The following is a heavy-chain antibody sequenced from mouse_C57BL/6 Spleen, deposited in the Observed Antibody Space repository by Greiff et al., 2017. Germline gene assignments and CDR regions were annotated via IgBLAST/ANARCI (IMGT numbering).Heavy chain of an antibody. V-gene: IGHV5-17*01. D-gene: IGHD2-5*01. Sequence: EVQLVESGGGLVKPGGSLKLSCAASGFTFSDYGMHWVRQAPEKGLEWVAYISSGSSTIYYADTVQGRFTIARDNAKNTLCLQMTSLRSEDTAMYYCATYSNPYAMDYWGQGTSVTVSS. CDR1: GFTFSDYG. CDR3: ATYSNPYAMDY. J-gene: IGHJ4*01. CDR2: ISSGSSTI.